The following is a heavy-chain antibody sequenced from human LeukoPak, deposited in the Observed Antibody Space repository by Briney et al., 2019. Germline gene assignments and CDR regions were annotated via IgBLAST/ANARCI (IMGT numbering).Heavy chain of an antibody. CDR2: INAGNGNT. J-gene: IGHJ6*02. CDR3: ARDGVFFGGMDV. Sequence: ASVKVSCKASGYTFTSYAMHWVRQAPGQRLEWMGWINAGNGNTKYSQKFQGRVTITRDTSASTAYMELSSLRSEDTAVYYCARDGVFFGGMDVWGQGTTVTVSS. CDR1: GYTFTSYA. D-gene: IGHD6-6*01. V-gene: IGHV1-3*01.